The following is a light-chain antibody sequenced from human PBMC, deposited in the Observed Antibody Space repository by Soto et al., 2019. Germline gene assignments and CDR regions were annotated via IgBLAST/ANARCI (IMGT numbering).Light chain of an antibody. J-gene: IGLJ1*01. CDR2: EVS. CDR3: SSYTSSSISV. V-gene: IGLV2-14*01. CDR1: SSDVGGYNY. Sequence: QSALTQPASVSGSPGQSITISCTGTSSDVGGYNYVSWYQQHPGEAPKLMIYEVSNRPSGVSNRFSGSKSGNTASLTISGLQAEDEADYYCSSYTSSSISVFGTGTKLTVL.